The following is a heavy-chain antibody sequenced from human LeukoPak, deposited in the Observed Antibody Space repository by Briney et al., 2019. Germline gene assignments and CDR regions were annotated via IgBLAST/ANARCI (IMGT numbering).Heavy chain of an antibody. V-gene: IGHV4-39*02. J-gene: IGHJ4*02. CDR1: GGSISSSSYY. Sequence: SETLSLTCTVSGGSISSSSYYWGWIRQPPGKGLEWIGSIYYSGSTYYNPSLKSRVTISVDTSKNQFSLKLSSVTAADTAVYYCARDGYGFLRVIDYWGQGTLVTVSS. D-gene: IGHD5-12*01. CDR3: ARDGYGFLRVIDY. CDR2: IYYSGST.